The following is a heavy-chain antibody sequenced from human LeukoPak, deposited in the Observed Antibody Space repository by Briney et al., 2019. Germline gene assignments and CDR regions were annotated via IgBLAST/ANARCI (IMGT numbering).Heavy chain of an antibody. Sequence: SQTLSLTCTVSGASISSGSYYWSWIRQPAGEGLEWIGRINISGSTNNNPSLKSRVTISVDTSKSQFSLKLSSVTAADTAVYYCARESSIVGAINYWGQGTLVTVSS. V-gene: IGHV4-61*02. J-gene: IGHJ4*02. CDR2: INISGST. D-gene: IGHD1-26*01. CDR1: GASISSGSYY. CDR3: ARESSIVGAINY.